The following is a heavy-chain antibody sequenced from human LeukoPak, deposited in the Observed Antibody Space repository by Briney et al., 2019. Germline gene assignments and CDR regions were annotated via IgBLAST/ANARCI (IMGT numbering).Heavy chain of an antibody. Sequence: RGSLRLSCAASGFTFSSSGMSWVRQAPGKGLEWVSSSGSGGGTYYADSVKGRFTISRDNSKNTLYLQMNSLRAEDTAVYYCAKRFVTGTKYFDYWGQGTLVTVSS. CDR3: AKRFVTGTKYFDY. CDR2: SSGSGGGT. V-gene: IGHV3-23*01. CDR1: GFTFSSSG. J-gene: IGHJ4*02. D-gene: IGHD6-19*01.